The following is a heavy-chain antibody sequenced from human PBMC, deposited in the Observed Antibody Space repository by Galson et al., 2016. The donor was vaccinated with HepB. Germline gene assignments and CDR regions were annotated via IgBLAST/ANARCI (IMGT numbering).Heavy chain of an antibody. D-gene: IGHD1-26*01. CDR3: ARFSGRYNGDFDY. CDR1: GFTFSTYA. CDR2: ISGSGDTT. J-gene: IGHJ4*02. V-gene: IGHV3-23*01. Sequence: SLRLSCAGTGFTFSTYAMSWVRQAPGKRLEWVSAISGSGDTTYYADSVKGRFSISRDNAKNSLYVQMNSLSAEDTAVYYCARFSGRYNGDFDYWGQGTLVTVSS.